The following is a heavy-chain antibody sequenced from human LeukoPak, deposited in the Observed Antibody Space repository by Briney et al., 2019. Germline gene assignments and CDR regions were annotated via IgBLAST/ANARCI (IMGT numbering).Heavy chain of an antibody. CDR3: ARAGYMVTYSGSYYTDY. D-gene: IGHD1-26*01. J-gene: IGHJ4*02. CDR1: GFTFSSYW. V-gene: IGHV3-7*01. CDR2: IKQDGSEK. Sequence: PGGSLRLSCAASGFTFSSYWMSWVRQAPGKGLEWVANIKQDGSEKYYVDSVKGRFTISRDNAKNSLYLQMNSLRAEDTAVYYCARAGYMVTYSGSYYTDYWGQGTLDTVSP.